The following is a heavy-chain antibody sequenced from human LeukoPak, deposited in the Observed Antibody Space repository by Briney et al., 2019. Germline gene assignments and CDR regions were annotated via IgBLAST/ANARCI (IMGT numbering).Heavy chain of an antibody. D-gene: IGHD1-14*01. CDR3: SNGKRHTGWDY. V-gene: IGHV3-23*01. CDR2: ISGSGGST. CDR1: GFTFSIYA. J-gene: IGHJ4*02. Sequence: SGGAVSLSCAASGFTFSIYAMSWVRQAPGKGLEWVSAISGSGGSTYYADSVKGRFTISRDNSKNTLYLQMNSLRAEDTAVYFFSNGKRHTGWDYWGQGTLVTVSS.